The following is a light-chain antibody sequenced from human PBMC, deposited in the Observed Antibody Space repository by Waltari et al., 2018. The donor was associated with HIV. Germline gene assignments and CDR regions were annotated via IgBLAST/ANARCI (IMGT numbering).Light chain of an antibody. V-gene: IGLV1-36*01. CDR1: NKNVGNYA. CDR2: GEV. Sequence: QSALAQEDSVSGTVGQTVTMAWTGNNKNVGNYAVGWFRQIAHGTPKSVMFGEVLPSGIPDRFSASKSGTTASLTISGLQPEDEADYYCSTWDYSLAAYLFGTGTKVTVL. J-gene: IGLJ1*01. CDR3: STWDYSLAAYL.